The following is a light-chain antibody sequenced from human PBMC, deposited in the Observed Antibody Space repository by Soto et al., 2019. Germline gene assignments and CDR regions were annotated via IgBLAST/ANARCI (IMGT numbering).Light chain of an antibody. Sequence: QSVLTQPPSASGSPGQSVTIPCTGTSSDVGGYNYVSWYQQHPGKAPKLMIYEVSKRPSGVPDRFSGSKSGNTASLTVSGLQAEDEADYYCSSYAGSNMVVFGGGTKLTVL. CDR1: SSDVGGYNY. V-gene: IGLV2-8*01. CDR2: EVS. CDR3: SSYAGSNMVV. J-gene: IGLJ2*01.